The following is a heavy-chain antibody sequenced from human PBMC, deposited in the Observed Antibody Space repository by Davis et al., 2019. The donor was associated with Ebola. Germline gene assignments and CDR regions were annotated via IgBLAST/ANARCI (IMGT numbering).Heavy chain of an antibody. V-gene: IGHV1-2*06. D-gene: IGHD2-8*01. CDR2: TNPNSGGT. J-gene: IGHJ4*02. Sequence: ASVKVSCKASGYTFTKYYMHWVRQAPGQGLEWMGRTNPNSGGTNYAQKFQGRVTMTRDTSISTAYMELSRLRSDDTAVYYCAREYCTNGVCYPPSFDYWGQGTLVTVSS. CDR3: AREYCTNGVCYPPSFDY. CDR1: GYTFTKYY.